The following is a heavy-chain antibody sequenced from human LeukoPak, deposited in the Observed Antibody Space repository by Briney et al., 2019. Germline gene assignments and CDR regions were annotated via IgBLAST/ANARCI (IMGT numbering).Heavy chain of an antibody. V-gene: IGHV3-48*01. Sequence: TGGSLRLSCAASGFTFSSYSMNWVRQAPGKGLEWVSYISSSSSTIYYADSVKGRFTISRDNAKNSLYRQMNSLRAEDTAVYYCARNQYGDYVPGFDDYWGQGTLVTVSS. D-gene: IGHD4-17*01. CDR3: ARNQYGDYVPGFDDY. J-gene: IGHJ4*02. CDR1: GFTFSSYS. CDR2: ISSSSSTI.